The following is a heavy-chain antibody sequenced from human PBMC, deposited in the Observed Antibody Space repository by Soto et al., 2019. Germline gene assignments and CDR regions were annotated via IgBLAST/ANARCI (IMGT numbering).Heavy chain of an antibody. CDR2: IWYDGSNK. J-gene: IGHJ6*02. Sequence: VGSLRLSCAASGFTFSSYGMHWVRQAPGKGLEWVAVIWYDGSNKYYADSVKGRFTISRDNSKNTLYLQMNSLRAEDTAVYYCARKTGIAAAGYYYYGMDVWGQGTTVTVSS. D-gene: IGHD6-13*01. CDR3: ARKTGIAAAGYYYYGMDV. CDR1: GFTFSSYG. V-gene: IGHV3-33*01.